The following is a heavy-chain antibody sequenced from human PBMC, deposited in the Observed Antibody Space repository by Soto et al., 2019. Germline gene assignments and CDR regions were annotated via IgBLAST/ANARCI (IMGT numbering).Heavy chain of an antibody. Sequence: QVQLVQSGAEVKKPGSSVKVSCKASGGTFSSYVISWVRQAPGQGLEWMGGIIPIFGTADYAQKFQGRVTITADESTSTAYMELSSLRSEDTAVYYCARQGDPGGYYYYGMDVWGQGTTVTVSS. J-gene: IGHJ6*02. V-gene: IGHV1-69*12. CDR1: GGTFSSYV. CDR2: IIPIFGTA. CDR3: ARQGDPGGYYYYGMDV. D-gene: IGHD2-21*02.